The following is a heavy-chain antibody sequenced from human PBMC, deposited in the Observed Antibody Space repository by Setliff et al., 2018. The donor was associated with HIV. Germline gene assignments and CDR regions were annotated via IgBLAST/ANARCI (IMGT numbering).Heavy chain of an antibody. CDR3: ARLFTTSRWGSYYSPPDY. D-gene: IGHD3-10*01. CDR1: GYSISSGYY. CDR2: IYHSGST. V-gene: IGHV4-38-2*01. Sequence: PSETLSLTCAVSGYSISSGYYWGWIRQPPGKGLGWIGSIYHSGSTYYNPSLKSRVTISVDTSKNQFSLRLSSVTAADTAVYYCARLFTTSRWGSYYSPPDYWGQGTLVTVSS. J-gene: IGHJ4*02.